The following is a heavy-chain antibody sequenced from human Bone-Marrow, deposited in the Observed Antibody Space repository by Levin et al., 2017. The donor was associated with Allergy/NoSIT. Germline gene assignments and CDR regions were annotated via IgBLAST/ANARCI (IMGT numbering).Heavy chain of an antibody. CDR2: IKAKSDGGAA. V-gene: IGHV3-15*01. CDR1: GFTFGNAW. D-gene: IGHD2-2*01. CDR3: TTDHPLGYCSSTYCYDYFDY. Sequence: GGSLRLSCAASGFTFGNAWMSWVRQAPGKGLEWVGRIKAKSDGGAADYAAPVQGRFTVSRDDLKNTLYLQMNSLKTEDTAVYYCTTDHPLGYCSSTYCYDYFDYWGQGTLVTVSS. J-gene: IGHJ4*02.